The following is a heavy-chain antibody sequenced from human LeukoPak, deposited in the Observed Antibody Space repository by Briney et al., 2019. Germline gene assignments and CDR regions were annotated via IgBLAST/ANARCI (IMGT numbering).Heavy chain of an antibody. CDR3: ARLLNTYYDFWSGPTQSWYFDY. CDR2: IYYSGST. J-gene: IGHJ4*02. V-gene: IGHV4-39*01. D-gene: IGHD3-3*01. CDR1: GGSIRSSSYY. Sequence: SETLSLTCTVSGGSIRSSSYYWGWIRQPPGKGLEWIGSIYYSGSTYYNPSLKSRVTISVDTSKNQFSLKLSSVTAADTAVYYCARLLNTYYDFWSGPTQSWYFDYWGQGTLVTVSS.